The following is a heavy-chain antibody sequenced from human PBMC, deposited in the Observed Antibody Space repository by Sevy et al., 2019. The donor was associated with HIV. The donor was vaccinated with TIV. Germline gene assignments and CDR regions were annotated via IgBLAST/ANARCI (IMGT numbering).Heavy chain of an antibody. CDR1: GGSLDTYG. Sequence: SETLSLTCTVSGGSLDTYGWSWIRQPPGKGLEWIGYAYYNGGTNYNPSLKSRLTILVGTSERQFSLQLSSVTPAETAVYYCGRDNWGSIDYWGQRVLVTVSS. D-gene: IGHD7-27*01. V-gene: IGHV4-59*01. CDR3: GRDNWGSIDY. J-gene: IGHJ4*02. CDR2: AYYNGGT.